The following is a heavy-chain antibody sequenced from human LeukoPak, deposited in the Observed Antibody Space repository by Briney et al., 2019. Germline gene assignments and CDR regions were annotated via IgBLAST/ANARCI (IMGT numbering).Heavy chain of an antibody. Sequence: GGSLRLSCAPTGFTFSSYAMSWVRQAPGRGLEWVSAISGGAVNTYNGDSVKGRFTISRDNSKNTLYLQMNSLRDEDTAVFYCAKALYSGSYTYYFDFWGQGTLVTVSS. CDR1: GFTFSSYA. D-gene: IGHD1-26*01. CDR3: AKALYSGSYTYYFDF. CDR2: ISGGAVNT. V-gene: IGHV3-23*01. J-gene: IGHJ4*01.